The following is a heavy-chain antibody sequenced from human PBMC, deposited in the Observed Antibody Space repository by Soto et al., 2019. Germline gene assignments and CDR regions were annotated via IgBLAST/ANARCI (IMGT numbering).Heavy chain of an antibody. CDR1: GGSISSGGCY. CDR2: IYYSGST. J-gene: IGHJ4*02. V-gene: IGHV4-31*03. D-gene: IGHD3-22*01. CDR3: ASSLSDYYDSSGYSQTDY. Sequence: PSETMSVTCTVAGGSISSGGCYWSWIRQHPGKGLEWIGYIYYSGSTYYNPSLKSRVTISVDTSKNQFSLKLSSVTAADTAVYYCASSLSDYYDSSGYSQTDYWGQGTLVTVSS.